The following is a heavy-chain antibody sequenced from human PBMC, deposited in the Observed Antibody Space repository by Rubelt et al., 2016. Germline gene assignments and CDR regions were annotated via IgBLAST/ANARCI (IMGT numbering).Heavy chain of an antibody. Sequence: QVQLVQSGAEVKKPGASVKVSCKASGYTFTGYYMHWVRQAPGTGLAWMGWINPNSGGTNYAQKFQGRVTMTRDTAISTAYMELSRLRSDDTAVYYCARFAIGGHSSGYLFDYWGQGTLVTVSS. CDR2: INPNSGGT. J-gene: IGHJ4*02. V-gene: IGHV1-2*02. CDR3: ARFAIGGHSSGYLFDY. D-gene: IGHD3-22*01. CDR1: GYTFTGYY.